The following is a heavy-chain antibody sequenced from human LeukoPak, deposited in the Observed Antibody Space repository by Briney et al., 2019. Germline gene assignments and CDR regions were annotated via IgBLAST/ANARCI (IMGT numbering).Heavy chain of an antibody. CDR1: GGSISSGDYY. J-gene: IGHJ6*02. V-gene: IGHV4-30-4*01. Sequence: PSQTLSLTCTVSGGSISSGDYYWSWIRQPPGKGLGWIGYIYYSGSTYYNPSLKSRVTISVDTSKNQFSLKLSSVTAADTAVYYCARALVGGIRLLHYYYGMDVWGQGTTVTVSS. CDR2: IYYSGST. CDR3: ARALVGGIRLLHYYYGMDV. D-gene: IGHD2-15*01.